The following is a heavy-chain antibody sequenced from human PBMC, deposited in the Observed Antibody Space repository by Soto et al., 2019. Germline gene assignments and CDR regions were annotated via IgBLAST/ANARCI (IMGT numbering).Heavy chain of an antibody. CDR3: AKEPDYDFWSGYWDNWFDP. CDR1: GFTFGSYA. D-gene: IGHD3-3*01. V-gene: IGHV3-23*01. J-gene: IGHJ5*02. CDR2: ISGSGGST. Sequence: EVKLLESGGGLVQPGGSLRLSCAASGFTFGSYAMSWVRQAPGKGLEWVSAISGSGGSTYYADSVKGRFTISRDNSKNTLYLQINSLRAEDTAVYYCAKEPDYDFWSGYWDNWFDPWGQGTLVTVSS.